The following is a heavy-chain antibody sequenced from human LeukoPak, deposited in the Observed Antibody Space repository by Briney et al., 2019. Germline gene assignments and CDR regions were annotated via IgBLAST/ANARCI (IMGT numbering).Heavy chain of an antibody. CDR2: ISYDGSNK. J-gene: IGHJ4*02. CDR3: AKDDYGDNDLDY. D-gene: IGHD4-17*01. V-gene: IGHV3-30*18. CDR1: GFTFSSYG. Sequence: PGGSLRLSCAASGFTFSSYGMHWVRQAPGKGLEWVAVISYDGSNKYYADSVKGRFTISRDNSKNTLYLQMNGLRAEDTAVYYRAKDDYGDNDLDYWGQGTLVTVSS.